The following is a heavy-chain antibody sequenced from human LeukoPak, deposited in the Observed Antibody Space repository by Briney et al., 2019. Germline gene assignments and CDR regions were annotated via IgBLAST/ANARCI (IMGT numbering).Heavy chain of an antibody. CDR3: ARRPYSDTSGRLSDV. J-gene: IGHJ6*02. CDR1: GFTLHNYG. Sequence: QPGGSLRLSCAASGFTLHNYGMHWVRQAPGKGLEWVALVWYDGSHEFYADSVKGRFTISRDNAKNSLYLQMNSLRDEDTAVYFCARRPYSDTSGRLSDVWGQGTTVTVSS. D-gene: IGHD3-22*01. V-gene: IGHV3-33*01. CDR2: VWYDGSHE.